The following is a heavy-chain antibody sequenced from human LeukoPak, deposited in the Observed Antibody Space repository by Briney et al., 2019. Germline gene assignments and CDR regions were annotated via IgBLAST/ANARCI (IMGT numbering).Heavy chain of an antibody. Sequence: ASVKVSCKASGYTFTGYYMHWVRQAPGQGLELMGRINPNSGGTNYAQKFQGRVTMTRDTSISTAYMELSRLRSDDTAVYYCARGAAATRKYYYDSRAGFDYWGQGTLVTVSS. CDR1: GYTFTGYY. D-gene: IGHD3-22*01. V-gene: IGHV1-2*06. CDR2: INPNSGGT. J-gene: IGHJ4*02. CDR3: ARGAAATRKYYYDSRAGFDY.